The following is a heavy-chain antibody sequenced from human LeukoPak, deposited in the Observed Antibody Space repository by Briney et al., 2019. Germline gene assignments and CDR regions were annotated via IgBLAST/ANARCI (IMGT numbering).Heavy chain of an antibody. Sequence: ASVKVSCKASGYMFTRYYIHWVRQARGQGLGWVGIINPSGDIPIYAQRFEGRVSMTRDTAINTVYLELNSLTSEDTGVYFCARDGDGFNYWGQGTLVTVSS. J-gene: IGHJ4*02. V-gene: IGHV1-46*01. CDR1: GYMFTRYY. D-gene: IGHD5-24*01. CDR2: INPSGDIP. CDR3: ARDGDGFNY.